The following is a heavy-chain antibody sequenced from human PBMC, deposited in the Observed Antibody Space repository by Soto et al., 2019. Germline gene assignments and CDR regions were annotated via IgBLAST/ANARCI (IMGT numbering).Heavy chain of an antibody. CDR2: ISSSSSYI. D-gene: IGHD5-18*01. V-gene: IGHV3-21*01. J-gene: IGHJ3*02. Sequence: GGSLRLSCAASGFTFSSYSMNWVRQAPGKGLEWVSSISSSSSYIYYADSVKGRFTISRDNAKNSLYLQMNSLRAEDTAVYYCARSCGYSYVFDAFDIWGQGTIVTISS. CDR3: ARSCGYSYVFDAFDI. CDR1: GFTFSSYS.